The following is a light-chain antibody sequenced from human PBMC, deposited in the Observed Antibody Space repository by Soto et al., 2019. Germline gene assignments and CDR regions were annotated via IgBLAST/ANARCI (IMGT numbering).Light chain of an antibody. J-gene: IGLJ2*01. CDR3: AAWDDSLRGVV. V-gene: IGLV1-44*01. CDR2: SNN. CDR1: SSNIGSKT. Sequence: QSVLTQPPSASGTPGQRVTISCSGSSSNIGSKTVNWYQQLPGTAPKLLIYSNNQRPSGVPDRSSGSKSGTSASLAIGGLQFEDGADYYCAAWDDSLRGVVFGGGT.